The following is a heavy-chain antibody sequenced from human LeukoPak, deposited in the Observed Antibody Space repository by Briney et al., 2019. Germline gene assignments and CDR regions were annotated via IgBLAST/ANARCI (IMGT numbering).Heavy chain of an antibody. V-gene: IGHV1-2*02. J-gene: IGHJ4*02. CDR2: INPNSGGT. CDR3: ARDSGLGPTWHPFDH. Sequence: GASVKVSCKASGYTFTGYYMHWVRQAPGQGLEWMGWINPNSGGTNYAQKFQGRVTMTRDTSISTACMELSRLRSDDTAVYYCARDSGLGPTWHPFDHWGQGTPVTVSS. CDR1: GYTFTGYY. D-gene: IGHD1-26*01.